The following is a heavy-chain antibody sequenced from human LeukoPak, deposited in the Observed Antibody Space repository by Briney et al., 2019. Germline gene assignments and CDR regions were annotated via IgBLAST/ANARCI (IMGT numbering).Heavy chain of an antibody. J-gene: IGHJ3*02. CDR1: GFTFSSYW. D-gene: IGHD3-22*01. V-gene: IGHV3-7*03. CDR2: IKQDGSEK. Sequence: GGSLRLSCAASGFTFSSYWMSWVRQAPGKGLEWVANIKQDGSEKYYVDSVKGRFTISRDNAKNSLYLQMNSLRAEDTAVYYCARASMIVPGGGDAFDIWGQGTMVTVSS. CDR3: ARASMIVPGGGDAFDI.